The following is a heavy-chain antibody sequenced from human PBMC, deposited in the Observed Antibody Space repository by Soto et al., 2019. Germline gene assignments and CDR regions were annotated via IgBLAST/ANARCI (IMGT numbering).Heavy chain of an antibody. D-gene: IGHD6-6*01. CDR2: IYYSGST. CDR1: GGSISSYY. CDR3: ARDSVVPYNWFDP. Sequence: PSETLSLTCTVSGGSISSYYWSWIRQPPGKGLEWIGYIYYSGSTNYNPSLKSRVTISVDTSKNQFSLKLSSVTAADTAVYYCARDSVVPYNWFDPWGQGTLVTVSS. V-gene: IGHV4-59*01. J-gene: IGHJ5*02.